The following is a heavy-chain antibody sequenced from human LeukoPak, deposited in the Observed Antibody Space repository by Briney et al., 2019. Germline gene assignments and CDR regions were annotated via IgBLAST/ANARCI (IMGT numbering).Heavy chain of an antibody. CDR2: IIPVLNIT. CDR1: GGTFSSSA. J-gene: IGHJ6*02. D-gene: IGHD5-18*01. Sequence: SVTVSCKTSGGTFSSSAITWVRQAPGQGLEWMGRIIPVLNITNYAQKFQASVTITAHTSTSTVYMELSSLRSEETAVYYCARDQGLTAPPPYGLDVWGQGTTVIVSS. CDR3: ARDQGLTAPPPYGLDV. V-gene: IGHV1-69*04.